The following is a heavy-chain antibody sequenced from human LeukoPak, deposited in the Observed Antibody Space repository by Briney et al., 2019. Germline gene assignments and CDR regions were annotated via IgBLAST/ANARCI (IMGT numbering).Heavy chain of an antibody. Sequence: GASVKVSCKASGYTFTSYDINWVRQAPGQGLEWMASMNPNNGNTAYARKFQGRVTMTRDTSIGTAYLELSALRSEDTAVYYCARLHWESGGIYFYYYMDVWGKGPTVTVSS. J-gene: IGHJ6*03. CDR3: ARLHWESGGIYFYYYMDV. CDR1: GYTFTSYD. V-gene: IGHV1-8*01. D-gene: IGHD3-16*01. CDR2: MNPNNGNT.